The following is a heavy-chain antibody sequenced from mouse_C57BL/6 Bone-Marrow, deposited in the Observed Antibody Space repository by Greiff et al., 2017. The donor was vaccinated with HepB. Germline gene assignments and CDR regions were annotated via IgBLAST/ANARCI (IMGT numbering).Heavy chain of an antibody. CDR1: GFTFTDYY. D-gene: IGHD2-4*01. V-gene: IGHV7-3*01. J-gene: IGHJ4*01. Sequence: EVKVVESGGGLVQPGGSLSLSCAASGFTFTDYYMSWVRQPPGKALEWLGFFRNKANGYTTEYSASVKGRFTISRDNSQSILYLQMNALRAEDSATYYCARYISPYYDYDGAMDYWGQGTSVTVSS. CDR3: ARYISPYYDYDGAMDY. CDR2: FRNKANGYTT.